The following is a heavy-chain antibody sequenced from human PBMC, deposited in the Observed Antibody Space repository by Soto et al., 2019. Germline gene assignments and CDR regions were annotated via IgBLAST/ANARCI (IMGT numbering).Heavy chain of an antibody. CDR1: GGSISSYY. Sequence: SETLSLTCTVSGGSISSYYWSWIRQPPGKGLEWIGYISYSGRTNYNPSVKSRVTISGDTSKNQFSLKLSSVTAADTAVYYCARAYDILTGFDYWGQGTLVTVSS. V-gene: IGHV4-59*01. J-gene: IGHJ4*02. CDR3: ARAYDILTGFDY. CDR2: ISYSGRT. D-gene: IGHD3-9*01.